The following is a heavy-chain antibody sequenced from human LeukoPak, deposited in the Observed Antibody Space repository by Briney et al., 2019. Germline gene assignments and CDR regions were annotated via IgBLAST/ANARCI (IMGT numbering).Heavy chain of an antibody. CDR1: GFTFSSYG. CDR3: ARGSITIFGVVVPNQYFDH. Sequence: GRSLRLSCAASGFTFSSYGMHRVRQAPGKGLEWVAVIWYDGSNKYYADSVKGRFTISRDNSKNTLYLQMNSLRAEDTAVYYCARGSITIFGVVVPNQYFDHWGQGTLVTVSS. CDR2: IWYDGSNK. D-gene: IGHD3-3*01. V-gene: IGHV3-33*01. J-gene: IGHJ4*02.